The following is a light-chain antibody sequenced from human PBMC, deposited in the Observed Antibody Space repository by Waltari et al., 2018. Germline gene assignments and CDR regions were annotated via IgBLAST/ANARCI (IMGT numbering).Light chain of an antibody. J-gene: IGLJ2*01. V-gene: IGLV1-44*01. CDR3: EAWDDSLNVVV. Sequence: QSVLIQPPSASVTPGQRVTVSCSGSSPHIGGNIFHLYQHLQGTAPKLLIHSTNQRPSGVPDRFSGSKSGTSASLAISGLQSEDEADYYCEAWDDSLNVVVFGGGTKLTVL. CDR2: STN. CDR1: SPHIGGNI.